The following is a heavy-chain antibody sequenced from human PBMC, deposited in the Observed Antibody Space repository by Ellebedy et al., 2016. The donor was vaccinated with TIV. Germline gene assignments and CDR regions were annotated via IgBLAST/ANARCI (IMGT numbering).Heavy chain of an antibody. Sequence: GESLKISXAASGYTFSNYGMHWGRQTPGKGLEWVAVIWYDGSNKYYGDSMKGRFTISRDNSKNTLYLQMNSLRAEDTAVYYCARAADDLWTGNYYYYYGMDVWGQGTMVTVSS. CDR3: ARAADDLWTGNYYYYYGMDV. CDR1: GYTFSNYG. D-gene: IGHD3/OR15-3a*01. V-gene: IGHV3-33*01. J-gene: IGHJ6*02. CDR2: IWYDGSNK.